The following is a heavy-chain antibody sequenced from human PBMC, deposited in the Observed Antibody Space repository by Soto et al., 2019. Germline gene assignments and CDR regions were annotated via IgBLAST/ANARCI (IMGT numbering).Heavy chain of an antibody. CDR2: IIPIFGTA. J-gene: IGHJ6*02. V-gene: IGHV1-69*01. CDR1: GGTFSSYA. D-gene: IGHD1-7*01. Sequence: QVQLVQSGAEVKKPGSSVKVSCKASGGTFSSYAISWVRQAPGQGLEWMRGIIPIFGTANYAQQFQGRVTIAADESTSTAHMELSSLRSEDTAVYYCARGGYNWNYVPGRDYCSGMDVWGQGTTVTVSS. CDR3: ARGGYNWNYVPGRDYCSGMDV.